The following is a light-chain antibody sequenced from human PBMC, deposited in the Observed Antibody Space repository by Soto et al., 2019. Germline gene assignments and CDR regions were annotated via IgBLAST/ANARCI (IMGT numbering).Light chain of an antibody. V-gene: IGKV3-20*01. CDR3: QQYGSLAWT. CDR2: GAS. CDR1: QRVGSNY. J-gene: IGKJ1*01. Sequence: EIVLTQSPGTLSLSPGERATLACRPSQRVGSNYLAWYQQKPGQTSRLRLLGASGRATGSPDRISGSESGTDITVAISRLEPEDFAVDYCQQYGSLAWTFGQGTKV.